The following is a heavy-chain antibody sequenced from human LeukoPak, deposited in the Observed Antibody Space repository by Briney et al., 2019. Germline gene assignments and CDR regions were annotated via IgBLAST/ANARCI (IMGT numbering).Heavy chain of an antibody. J-gene: IGHJ6*03. CDR2: TQDDESNK. CDR1: GFIFSSSG. Sequence: GGSLRLSCAASGFIFSSSGMHWVRQAPGKGLEWVAFTQDDESNKYYSDSVKGRFTISRDNSKNTLFLQMSSLRPEDTALYYCAKQMTERPHYYYMAVWGRGATVTVSS. V-gene: IGHV3-30*02. CDR3: AKQMTERPHYYYMAV.